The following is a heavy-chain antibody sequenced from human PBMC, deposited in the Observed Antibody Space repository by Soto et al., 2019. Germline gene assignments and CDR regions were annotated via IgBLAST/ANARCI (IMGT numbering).Heavy chain of an antibody. CDR2: INHSGST. D-gene: IGHD4-17*01. V-gene: IGHV4-34*01. CDR3: ARKGIYGDYFGWFDP. Sequence: SETLSLTCAVYGGSFSGYYWSWIRQPPGKGLEWIGEINHSGSTNYNPSLKSRVTISVDTSKNQFSLKLSSVTAADTAVYYCARKGIYGDYFGWFDPWGQGTLVTVSS. J-gene: IGHJ5*02. CDR1: GGSFSGYY.